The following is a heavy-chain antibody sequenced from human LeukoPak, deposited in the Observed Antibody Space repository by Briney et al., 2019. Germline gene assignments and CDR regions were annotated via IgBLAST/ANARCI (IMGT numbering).Heavy chain of an antibody. CDR1: GFTFSSYS. V-gene: IGHV3-48*02. CDR3: ARGGATVRKTVTAWFDP. D-gene: IGHD4-11*01. J-gene: IGHJ5*02. CDR2: ISSSSSTK. Sequence: PGGSLRLSCAASGFTFSSYSMNWVRQAPGKGLEWVSYISSSSSTKYYADSVKGRFTISRDNAKNSLYLQMNSLRDEDTAVYYCARGGATVRKTVTAWFDPWGQGTLVTVSS.